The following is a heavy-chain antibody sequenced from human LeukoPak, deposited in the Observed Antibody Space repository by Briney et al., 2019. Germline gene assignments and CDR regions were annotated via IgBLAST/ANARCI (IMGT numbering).Heavy chain of an antibody. CDR2: IIPILGIA. J-gene: IGHJ6*02. V-gene: IGHV1-69*04. CDR1: GGTFSSYA. Sequence: SVKVSCKASGGTFSSYAISWVRQAPGQGLEWMGRIIPILGIANYAQKFQGRVTITADKSTSTAYMELSSLRSEDTAVYYCARDRWTEAVADAYYYYGMDVWGQGTTVTVSS. D-gene: IGHD6-19*01. CDR3: ARDRWTEAVADAYYYYGMDV.